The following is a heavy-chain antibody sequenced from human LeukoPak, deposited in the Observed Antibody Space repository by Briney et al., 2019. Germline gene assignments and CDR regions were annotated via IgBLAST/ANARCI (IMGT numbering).Heavy chain of an antibody. V-gene: IGHV3-21*04. CDR2: ISSSSSYI. J-gene: IGHJ3*02. Sequence: GGSLRLSCAASGFTFSSYSMNWVRQAPGKGLEWVSSISSSSSYIYYADSVKGRFTISRDNSRNTLYLLMNSLRAEDTAVYYCAKCDFWSANDFFDIWGQGTMVTVSS. CDR3: AKCDFWSANDFFDI. D-gene: IGHD3-3*01. CDR1: GFTFSSYS.